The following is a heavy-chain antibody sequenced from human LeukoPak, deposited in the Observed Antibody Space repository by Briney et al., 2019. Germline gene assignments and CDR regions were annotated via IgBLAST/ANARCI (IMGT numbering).Heavy chain of an antibody. CDR2: ISSSGGTI. CDR3: ARDGDLAPAVPFDC. V-gene: IGHV3-48*03. D-gene: IGHD6-25*01. J-gene: IGHJ4*02. Sequence: PGGSLRLSCAASGFTFSSYEMNWVRQAPGKGLEWVSYISSSGGTIYYADSVKGRFTISRDNAKNSLYLQMNSPRAEDTAVYYCARDGDLAPAVPFDCWGQGTLVTVSS. CDR1: GFTFSSYE.